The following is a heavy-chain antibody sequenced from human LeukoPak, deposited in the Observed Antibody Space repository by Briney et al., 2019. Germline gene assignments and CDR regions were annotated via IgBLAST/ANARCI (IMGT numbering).Heavy chain of an antibody. J-gene: IGHJ5*02. CDR1: GGSISRSSYY. Sequence: PSETLSLTCTVSGGSISRSSYYWGWIRQPPGKGLEWIGSIYYSGSTYYNPSLKSRVTISVDTSKNQFSLKLSSVTAADTAVYYCARASGYSYGYFYNWFDPWGQGTLVIVSS. CDR3: ARASGYSYGYFYNWFDP. CDR2: IYYSGST. D-gene: IGHD5-18*01. V-gene: IGHV4-39*01.